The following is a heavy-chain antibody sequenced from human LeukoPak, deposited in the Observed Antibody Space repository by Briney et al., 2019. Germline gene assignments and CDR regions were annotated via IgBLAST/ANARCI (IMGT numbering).Heavy chain of an antibody. D-gene: IGHD3-3*02. CDR1: RGTFSSYA. J-gene: IGHJ4*02. V-gene: IGHV1-69*01. CDR3: ARDRIFGVVSDPSPGGY. Sequence: SVKVSCKASRGTFSSYAISWVRQAPGQGLEWMGGIIPIFGTANYAQKFQGRVTITADESTSTAYMELSSLRSEDTAVYYCARDRIFGVVSDPSPGGYWGQGTLVTVSS. CDR2: IIPIFGTA.